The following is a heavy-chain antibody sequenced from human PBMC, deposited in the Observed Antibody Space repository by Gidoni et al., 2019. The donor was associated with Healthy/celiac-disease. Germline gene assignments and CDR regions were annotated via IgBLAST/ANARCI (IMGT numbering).Heavy chain of an antibody. CDR1: GFTFDDYA. D-gene: IGHD6-13*01. Sequence: EVQLVESGGGLVQPGRSLRLSCAASGFTFDDYAMHWVRQAPGKGLEWVSGISWNSGSIGYADSVKGRFTISRDNAKNSLYLQMNSLRAEDTALYYCAKDLAAAGTLELDYWDQGTLVTVSS. J-gene: IGHJ4*02. CDR3: AKDLAAAGTLELDY. CDR2: ISWNSGSI. V-gene: IGHV3-9*01.